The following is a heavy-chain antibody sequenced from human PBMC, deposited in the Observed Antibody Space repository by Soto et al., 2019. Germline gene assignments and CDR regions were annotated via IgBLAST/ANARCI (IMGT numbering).Heavy chain of an antibody. Sequence: QVQLQESGPGLVRPSGTLSLTCAVSGDSIIGTGWWSWVRQSPGKGLEWIGEVYHSGATNYNPSLKSRVTISVVTSRNPFSLNLGSVSGADTAVYYCVRNGYYSLDVWGQGTTVTVSS. D-gene: IGHD3-22*01. V-gene: IGHV4-4*02. J-gene: IGHJ6*02. CDR3: VRNGYYSLDV. CDR2: VYHSGAT. CDR1: GDSIIGTGW.